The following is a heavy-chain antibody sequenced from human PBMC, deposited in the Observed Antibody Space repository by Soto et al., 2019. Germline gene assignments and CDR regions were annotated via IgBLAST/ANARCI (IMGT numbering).Heavy chain of an antibody. V-gene: IGHV3-9*01. J-gene: IGHJ6*02. CDR1: GFKFDDYA. D-gene: IGHD6-19*01. Sequence: EVQLVASGGGLVQPGRSLRLSCAPSGFKFDDYAMHWVRQAPGKGLEWVAGISWNSGGIVYADSVKGRFTISRDNAKRSLSLQMNSLRAEDTAFYYCAKDCIAVAGFNGMDVWGQGTTVTVSS. CDR2: ISWNSGGI. CDR3: AKDCIAVAGFNGMDV.